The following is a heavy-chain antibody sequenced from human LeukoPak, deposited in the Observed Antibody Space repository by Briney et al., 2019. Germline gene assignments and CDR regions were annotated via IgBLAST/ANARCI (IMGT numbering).Heavy chain of an antibody. Sequence: GGALRLSCVASGVNFNNYDLHGVRQAPGKGLEWGAFIKFHGHETFYADSVEGRFTFSRDNSRNTLYLQMNSLRSEDTAVYYCAREAPICTNADCRTGFDYWGQGTLVAVSS. CDR2: IKFHGHET. CDR3: AREAPICTNADCRTGFDY. V-gene: IGHV3-30*02. CDR1: GVNFNNYD. J-gene: IGHJ4*02. D-gene: IGHD2-8*01.